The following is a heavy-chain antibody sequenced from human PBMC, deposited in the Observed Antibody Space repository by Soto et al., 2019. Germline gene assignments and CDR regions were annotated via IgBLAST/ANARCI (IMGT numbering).Heavy chain of an antibody. Sequence: SETLSLTCTVSGGSISSSSYYWGWIRQPPGKGLEWIGSIYYSGSTYYNPSLKSRVTISVDTSKNQFSLKLSSVTAADTAVYYCARLLLLPKGGGYFDYWGQGTLVTVSS. D-gene: IGHD3-10*01. CDR1: GGSISSSSYY. J-gene: IGHJ4*02. CDR2: IYYSGST. CDR3: ARLLLLPKGGGYFDY. V-gene: IGHV4-39*01.